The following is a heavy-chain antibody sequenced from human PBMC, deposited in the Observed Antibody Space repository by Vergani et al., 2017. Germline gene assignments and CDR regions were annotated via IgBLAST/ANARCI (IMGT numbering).Heavy chain of an antibody. CDR3: ARSVGYSYGYDYYYMDV. D-gene: IGHD5-18*01. Sequence: QVQLQESGPGLVKPSETLSLTCTVSGGSISSYYWSWIRQPPGKGLEWIGYIYYSGSTNYNPSLKSRVTISVDTSKNQFSLKLSSVTAADTAVYYCARSVGYSYGYDYYYMDVWGKGTTVTVSS. J-gene: IGHJ6*03. V-gene: IGHV4-59*01. CDR1: GGSISSYY. CDR2: IYYSGST.